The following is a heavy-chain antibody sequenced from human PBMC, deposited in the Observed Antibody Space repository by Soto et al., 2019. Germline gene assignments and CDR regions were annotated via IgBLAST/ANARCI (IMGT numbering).Heavy chain of an antibody. Sequence: SETLSLTCTVSGASINSAEYYWGWIRQPPGKGLEWIGNIYYTGNTYYNPSLRSRVTISVDTSKNQFPLKLSSVTAADTAVYYCARHTPAISISDHWGQGTLVTVSS. CDR2: IYYTGNT. V-gene: IGHV4-39*01. CDR3: ARHTPAISISDH. D-gene: IGHD2-15*01. CDR1: GASINSAEYY. J-gene: IGHJ4*02.